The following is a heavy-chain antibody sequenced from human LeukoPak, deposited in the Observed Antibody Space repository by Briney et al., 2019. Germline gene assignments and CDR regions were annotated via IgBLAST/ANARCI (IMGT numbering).Heavy chain of an antibody. CDR1: GGSFSGYY. J-gene: IGHJ4*02. D-gene: IGHD2-15*01. Sequence: PSETLSLTCAVYGGSFSGYYWSWIRQPPGKGLEWIGEINHSGSTNHNPSLKSRVTISVDTSKNQFSLKLSSVTAADTAVYYCALLKEGYCGGGSCSDYWGQGTLVTVSS. V-gene: IGHV4-34*01. CDR2: INHSGST. CDR3: ALLKEGYCGGGSCSDY.